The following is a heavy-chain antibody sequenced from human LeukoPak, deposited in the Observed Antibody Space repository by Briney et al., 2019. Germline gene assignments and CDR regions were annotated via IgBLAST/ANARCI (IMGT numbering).Heavy chain of an antibody. Sequence: ASVKVSSKASGYTFTGYYMHWVRQAPGQGLEWMGWINPNSGGTNYAQKFQGRVTMTRDTSISTAYMELSRLRSDDTAVYYCASVLGASSDYYGMDVWGQGTTVTVSS. D-gene: IGHD1-26*01. CDR1: GYTFTGYY. V-gene: IGHV1-2*02. CDR2: INPNSGGT. CDR3: ASVLGASSDYYGMDV. J-gene: IGHJ6*02.